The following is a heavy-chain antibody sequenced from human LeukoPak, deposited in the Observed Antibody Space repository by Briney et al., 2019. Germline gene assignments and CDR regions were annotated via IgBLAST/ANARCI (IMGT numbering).Heavy chain of an antibody. CDR2: ISWNSGSI. D-gene: IGHD3-16*02. V-gene: IGHV3-9*01. J-gene: IGHJ4*02. CDR1: GFTFDDYA. Sequence: GRSLRLSCAASGFTFDDYAMHWVRQAPGKGLEWVSGISWNSGSIGYADSVKGRFTISRDNAKNSLYLQMNSLRAEDTALYYCAKGPRLRLGELSLLGIYYFDYWGQGTLVTVSS. CDR3: AKGPRLRLGELSLLGIYYFDY.